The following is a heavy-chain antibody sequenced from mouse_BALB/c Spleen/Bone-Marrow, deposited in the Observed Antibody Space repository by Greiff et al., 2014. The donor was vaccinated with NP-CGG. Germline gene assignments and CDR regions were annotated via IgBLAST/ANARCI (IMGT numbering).Heavy chain of an antibody. J-gene: IGHJ4*01. CDR3: AREGGAMDY. Sequence: VPLVASGGGLLQPGGSRKLSCAASGFTFSDYGMAWVRQAPGKGPEWVAFISNLAYSIYYADTVTGRFTISRENAKNTLYLEMGSLRSEDTAMYYCAREGGAMDYWGQGTSVTVSS. CDR1: GFTFSDYG. V-gene: IGHV5-15*02. CDR2: ISNLAYSI.